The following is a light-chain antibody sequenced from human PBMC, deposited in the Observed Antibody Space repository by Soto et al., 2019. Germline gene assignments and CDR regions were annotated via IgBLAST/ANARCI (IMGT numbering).Light chain of an antibody. CDR2: KAS. J-gene: IGKJ2*01. V-gene: IGKV1-5*03. CDR3: QQYKTLYT. CDR1: QNISTW. Sequence: DIQMTQSPSTLSASVGDKVTITCRASQNISTWLAWYQQKPGKAPRLLIYKASSLESGVPSRFRGSGSGTDFTLTISSLQPHEFATYHCQQYKTLYTFGQGTKLEVK.